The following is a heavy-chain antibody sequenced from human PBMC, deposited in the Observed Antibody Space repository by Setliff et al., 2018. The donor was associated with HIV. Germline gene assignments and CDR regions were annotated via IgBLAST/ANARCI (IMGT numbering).Heavy chain of an antibody. CDR2: INPHSGDT. Sequence: ASVKVSCKASGYTFTGYYMHWVRQAPGQGLEWMGWINPHSGDTNYARKFQDRVTMTRDTSVNIAYMQLSRLRSDDTAVYYCARGKTPPYGIVVEDDAFDIWGQGTMVTVSS. CDR1: GYTFTGYY. J-gene: IGHJ3*02. V-gene: IGHV1-2*02. D-gene: IGHD3-22*01. CDR3: ARGKTPPYGIVVEDDAFDI.